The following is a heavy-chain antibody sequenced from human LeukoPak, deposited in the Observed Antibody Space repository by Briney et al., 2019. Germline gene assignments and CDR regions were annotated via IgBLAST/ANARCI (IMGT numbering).Heavy chain of an antibody. Sequence: PGGSLRLSCAVSGFTFNNYYMTWVRQAPGKGLEWVAGIKEDGSETYYVDSVKGRFTISRDNAKNSLFPQMSSLRAEDTAVYYCARERYCSGGGCYRGYAFHIWGQGTMVTVSS. D-gene: IGHD2-15*01. CDR2: IKEDGSET. V-gene: IGHV3-7*01. J-gene: IGHJ3*02. CDR3: ARERYCSGGGCYRGYAFHI. CDR1: GFTFNNYY.